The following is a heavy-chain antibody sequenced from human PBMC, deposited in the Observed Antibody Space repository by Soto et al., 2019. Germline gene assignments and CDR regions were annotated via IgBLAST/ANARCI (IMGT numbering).Heavy chain of an antibody. Sequence: SETLSLTCSVSGGSIDNDDFYWSWLRQTPGKGLQCIGYVYYSGSSDCIPSLKSRLSMSIDKSKNQFTLKLSSVTAADTAIYYCARMSYYYDKWYFDLWGRGTLVTVSS. CDR2: VYYSGSS. J-gene: IGHJ2*01. V-gene: IGHV4-30-4*01. D-gene: IGHD3-22*01. CDR1: GGSIDNDDFY. CDR3: ARMSYYYDKWYFDL.